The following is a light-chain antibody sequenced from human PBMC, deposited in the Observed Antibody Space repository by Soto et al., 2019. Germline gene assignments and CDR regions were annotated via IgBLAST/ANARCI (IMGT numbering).Light chain of an antibody. V-gene: IGKV1-39*01. CDR1: QSISSY. J-gene: IGKJ1*01. CDR3: QQSYSTLRT. CDR2: AAS. Sequence: DIQITKSPSSLSASVGDRVTITCRASQSISSYLNWYQQKPGKAPKLLIYAASSLQSGVPSRFSGSGSGTDLTLTISSLQPEDFATYYCQQSYSTLRTFGQGTKVEIK.